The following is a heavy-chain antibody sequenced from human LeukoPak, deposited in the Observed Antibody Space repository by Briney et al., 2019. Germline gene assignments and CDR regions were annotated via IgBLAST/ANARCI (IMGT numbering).Heavy chain of an antibody. CDR3: AKDTGGSGAYFDAMDV. V-gene: IGHV3-9*01. CDR2: INWNSDTK. Sequence: GGSLRLSCVGSGFAFHNYAMHWVRRAPGKGLEWVSAINWNSDTKAYAGSVKGRFTISRDRARNSLYLQMDSLRPEDTALYYCAKDTGGSGAYFDAMDVWGKGTTVTVCS. D-gene: IGHD2-15*01. CDR1: GFAFHNYA. J-gene: IGHJ6*04.